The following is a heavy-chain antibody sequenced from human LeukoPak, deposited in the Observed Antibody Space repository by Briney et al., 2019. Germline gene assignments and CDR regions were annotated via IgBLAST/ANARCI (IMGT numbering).Heavy chain of an antibody. CDR2: ISGSGGST. D-gene: IGHD3-22*01. CDR1: GFTFSSYA. J-gene: IGHJ4*02. Sequence: GGSLRLSCAPSGFTFSSYAMSWVRQAPGKGLEWVSAISGSGGSTYYADSVTGRFTIYRDNSKNTLDLQMNSLRAEDTAVYYCAKWLGYYDSSGYYLGYWGQGTVVSVS. CDR3: AKWLGYYDSSGYYLGY. V-gene: IGHV3-23*01.